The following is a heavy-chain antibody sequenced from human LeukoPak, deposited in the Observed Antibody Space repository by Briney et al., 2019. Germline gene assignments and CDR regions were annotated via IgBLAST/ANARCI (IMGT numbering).Heavy chain of an antibody. CDR3: AYGGNSAGLDY. CDR2: MYIGGRT. J-gene: IGHJ4*02. V-gene: IGHV4-61*02. Sequence: SQTLSLTCTVTGTSIRSGSYYWNWIRQAAGKGLEWIGRMYIGGRTTYNPSLKSRVTISVDTSKNQFSLKLSSVTAADTAVYYCAYGGNSAGLDYWGQGTLVTVSS. CDR1: GTSIRSGSYY. D-gene: IGHD4-23*01.